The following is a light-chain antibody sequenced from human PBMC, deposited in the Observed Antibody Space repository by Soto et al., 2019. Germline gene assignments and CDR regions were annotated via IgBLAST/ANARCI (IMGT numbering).Light chain of an antibody. J-gene: IGKJ1*01. CDR3: LQHTYIWC. CDR2: GAS. V-gene: IGKV1-17*02. CDR1: QDVSND. Sequence: DIQMTQSPPSLSASVGDRVTITCRASQDVSNDLGWFQQKPGKAPQRLIYGASTLESGVPSRFSGTGSGTEFILTFTNLQPEDFATYYCLQHTYIWCFGQGTKVDIK.